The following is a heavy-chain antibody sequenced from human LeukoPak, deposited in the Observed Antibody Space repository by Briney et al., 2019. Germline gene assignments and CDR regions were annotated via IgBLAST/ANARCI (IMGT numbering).Heavy chain of an antibody. Sequence: SETLSLTCTVSGGSLSPYFWSWIRQTPGKGLEWTGYIYFSGSTNYIPSLKSRVTMSVDTSKNQFSLRLSSVTAADTAVYYCARRQIYFDSWGQGTLVTVSS. J-gene: IGHJ4*02. CDR1: GGSLSPYF. CDR2: IYFSGST. V-gene: IGHV4-59*08. CDR3: ARRQIYFDS.